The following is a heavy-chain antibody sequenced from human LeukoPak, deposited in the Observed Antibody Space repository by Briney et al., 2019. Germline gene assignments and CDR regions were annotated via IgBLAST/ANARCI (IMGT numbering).Heavy chain of an antibody. J-gene: IGHJ4*02. D-gene: IGHD5-12*01. CDR3: ARGSKRGYTY. V-gene: IGHV4-34*01. CDR1: GGSFSGYY. CDR2: INHRGST. Sequence: PSETLSLTCAVYGGSFSGYYWSWIRQPPGKGLEWIGEINHRGSTNYNPSLKSRVTISVDTSKNQFSLKLSSVTAADTAVYYCARGSKRGYTYWGQGTLVTVSS.